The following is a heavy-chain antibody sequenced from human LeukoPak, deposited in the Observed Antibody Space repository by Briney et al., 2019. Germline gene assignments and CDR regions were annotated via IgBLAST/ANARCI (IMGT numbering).Heavy chain of an antibody. Sequence: GGSLGLSCAASGFTVSSNYMSWVRQAPGKGLEWVSVIYSGGSTYYADSVKGRFTISRDNSKNTLYLQMNSLRAEDTAVYYCAREGSARSGFDYWGQGTLVTVSS. CDR1: GFTVSSNY. CDR3: AREGSARSGFDY. J-gene: IGHJ4*02. CDR2: IYSGGST. V-gene: IGHV3-53*01. D-gene: IGHD3-10*01.